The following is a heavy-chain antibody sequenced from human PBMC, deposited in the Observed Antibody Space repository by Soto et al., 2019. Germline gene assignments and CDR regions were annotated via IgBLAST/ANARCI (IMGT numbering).Heavy chain of an antibody. CDR2: ISYDGSNK. Sequence: PGGSLRLSCAASGFTFSSYAMHWVRQAPGKGLEWVAVISYDGSNKYYADSVKGRFTISRDNSKNTLYLQMNSLRAEDTAVYYCASRSGYYYYYGMDVWGQGTTVTVSS. V-gene: IGHV3-30-3*01. D-gene: IGHD3-10*01. CDR1: GFTFSSYA. CDR3: ASRSGYYYYYGMDV. J-gene: IGHJ6*02.